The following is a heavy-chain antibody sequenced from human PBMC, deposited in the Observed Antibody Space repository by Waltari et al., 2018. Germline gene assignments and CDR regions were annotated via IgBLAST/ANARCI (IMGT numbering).Heavy chain of an antibody. J-gene: IGHJ3*02. CDR1: GGSISSSSYY. D-gene: IGHD6-13*01. Sequence: QLQLQESGPGLVKPSETLSLTCTVSGGSISSSSYYCGWIPQPPGNGLEWLGGSYYSGGTYYNPSLKSRVTISVDTSKNQFARKLSSVTAADTAVYYCARDRPQGYKSSSWYSVLGAFDIWGQGTMVTVSS. CDR3: ARDRPQGYKSSSWYSVLGAFDI. CDR2: SYYSGGT. V-gene: IGHV4-39*07.